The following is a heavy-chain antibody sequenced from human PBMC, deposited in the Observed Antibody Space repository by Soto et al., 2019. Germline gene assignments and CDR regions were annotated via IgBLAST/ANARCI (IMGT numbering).Heavy chain of an antibody. CDR3: ARSSYYYYYMDV. CDR1: GYTFTSYA. D-gene: IGHD2-2*01. Sequence: GASVKVSCTASGYTFTSYAMHWVRQAPGQRLEWMGWINAGNGNTKYSQKFQGRVTITRDTSASTAYMELSSLRSEDTAVYYCARSSYYYYYMDVWGKGTTVTVSS. CDR2: INAGNGNT. V-gene: IGHV1-3*01. J-gene: IGHJ6*03.